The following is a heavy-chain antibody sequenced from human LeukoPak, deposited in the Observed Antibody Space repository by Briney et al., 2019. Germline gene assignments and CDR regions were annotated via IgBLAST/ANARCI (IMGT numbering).Heavy chain of an antibody. CDR1: GFTFSSYS. CDR3: VRDPSSSGWYDGGDF. CDR2: ISSISSHI. V-gene: IGHV3-21*01. D-gene: IGHD6-19*01. Sequence: PGGALRLSCAASGFTFSSYSMTWVRQTPGKGLEWVSSISSISSHIYYADSVKGRFTISRDNDKKSLYLQMNSLRAEDTATYYCVRDPSSSGWYDGGDFWGQGTLVTVSS. J-gene: IGHJ4*02.